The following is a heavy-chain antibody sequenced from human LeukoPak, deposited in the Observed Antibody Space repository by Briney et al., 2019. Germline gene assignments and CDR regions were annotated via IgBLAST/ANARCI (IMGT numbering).Heavy chain of an antibody. CDR2: IGGSRAIT. CDR1: GYSFNNYL. Sequence: GGSLRLSCVASGYSFNNYLMNGVRQAPGKGVEWIADIGGSRAITSYTDSVKGRFTISRDNARNSVYLQMSSLRDEDTAVYYCAKETYLDFSTFYFDSWGQGSLVTVSS. J-gene: IGHJ4*02. D-gene: IGHD3-3*01. CDR3: AKETYLDFSTFYFDS. V-gene: IGHV3-48*02.